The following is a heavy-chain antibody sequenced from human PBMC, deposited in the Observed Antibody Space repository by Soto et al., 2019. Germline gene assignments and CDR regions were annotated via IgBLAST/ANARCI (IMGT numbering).Heavy chain of an antibody. J-gene: IGHJ4*02. CDR2: IYHSGTT. CDR3: ARVTTEFDY. D-gene: IGHD3-22*01. Sequence: QLQLEESGPGLVKPSQTLSLTCAVSGDSISSDGYYWSWIRQHPGKGLEWIGHIYHSGTTYYNPALKRRVSISIDTSKNQFSLNVTSVTSADTSVYYCARVTTEFDYWGLGPLVTVSS. V-gene: IGHV4-31*11. CDR1: GDSISSDGYY.